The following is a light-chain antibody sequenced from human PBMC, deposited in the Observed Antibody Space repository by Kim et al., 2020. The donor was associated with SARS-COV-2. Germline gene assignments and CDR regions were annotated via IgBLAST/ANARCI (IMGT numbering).Light chain of an antibody. CDR1: QSVSSSY. CDR3: QQYGSSLYT. Sequence: LTPGERATLSCRASQSVSSSYLAWYQQKPGQAPRLLIYGASSRATGIPDRFSGSGSGTDFTLTISRLEPEDFAVYYCQQYGSSLYTFGQGTKLEI. J-gene: IGKJ2*01. CDR2: GAS. V-gene: IGKV3-20*01.